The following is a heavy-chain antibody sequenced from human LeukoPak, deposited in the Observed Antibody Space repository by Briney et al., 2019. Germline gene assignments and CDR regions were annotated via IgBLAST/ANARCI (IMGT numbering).Heavy chain of an antibody. CDR1: GYTFTGYY. CDR3: ARDRGYSYGLFDY. Sequence: ASVKVSCKASGYTFTGYYMHWVRQAPGRGLEWMGWINPNSGGTNYAQKFQGRVTMTRDTSISTAYMELSRLRSDDTAVYYCARDRGYSYGLFDYWGQGTLVTVSS. D-gene: IGHD5-18*01. J-gene: IGHJ4*02. V-gene: IGHV1-2*02. CDR2: INPNSGGT.